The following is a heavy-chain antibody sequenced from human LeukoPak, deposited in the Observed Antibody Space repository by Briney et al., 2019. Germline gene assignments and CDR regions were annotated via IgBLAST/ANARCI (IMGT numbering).Heavy chain of an antibody. CDR2: IHYDGSNK. Sequence: GGSLRLSCAASGFTFSSYGMHWVRQAPGKGLEWVAFIHYDGSNKYYADSVKGRFTISRDNSKNTLYLQMNSLRAEDTAIYYCAKPQPTYSNYLVDYWGQGSRVTVSS. D-gene: IGHD4-11*01. CDR3: AKPQPTYSNYLVDY. V-gene: IGHV3-30*02. J-gene: IGHJ4*02. CDR1: GFTFSSYG.